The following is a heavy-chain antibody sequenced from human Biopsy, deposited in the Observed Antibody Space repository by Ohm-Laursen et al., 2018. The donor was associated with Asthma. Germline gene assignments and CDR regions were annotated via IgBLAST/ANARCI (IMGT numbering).Heavy chain of an antibody. V-gene: IGHV3-30*18. D-gene: IGHD3-3*01. CDR2: VSYDGGVV. J-gene: IGHJ4*02. CDR1: GFVLRSHA. Sequence: SLRLSCAASGFVLRSHAMHWVRQAPSKGLEWVAVVSYDGGVVHYADSMKGRFTISRDNAKSTLYLQMNRLRTDDTAVYFCAKRRGYSDLTDFDHWGQGTLVTVSS. CDR3: AKRRGYSDLTDFDH.